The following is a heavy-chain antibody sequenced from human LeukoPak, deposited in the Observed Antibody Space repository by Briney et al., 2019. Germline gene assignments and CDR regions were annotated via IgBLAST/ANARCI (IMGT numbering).Heavy chain of an antibody. CDR1: GFTFNSYA. J-gene: IGHJ4*02. V-gene: IGHV3-21*01. CDR2: ISSSSLSYI. D-gene: IGHD6-13*01. CDR3: ARDRDSSSWSSRRVGDYFDY. Sequence: GGSLRLSCAAAGFTFNSYAMSWVRQAPGKGLKWVSSISSSSLSYIYYADSVKGRFTIFRDNAKNSLYLQMNSLRAEDTAVYYCARDRDSSSWSSRRVGDYFDYWGQGTLVTVSS.